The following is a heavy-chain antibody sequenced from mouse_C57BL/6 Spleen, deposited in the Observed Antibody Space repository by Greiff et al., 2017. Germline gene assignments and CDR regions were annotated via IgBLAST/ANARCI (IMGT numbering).Heavy chain of an antibody. CDR2: INSDGGST. D-gene: IGHD2-4*01. Sequence: EVNVVESGGGLVQPGESLKLSCESNEYEFPSHDMSWVRKTPEKRLELVAAINSDGGSTYYPDTMERRFIISRDNTKRTLYLQMSSLRSEDTALYYCARRDDYDGYFDVWGTGTTVTVSS. V-gene: IGHV5-2*01. CDR3: ARRDDYDGYFDV. CDR1: EYEFPSHD. J-gene: IGHJ1*03.